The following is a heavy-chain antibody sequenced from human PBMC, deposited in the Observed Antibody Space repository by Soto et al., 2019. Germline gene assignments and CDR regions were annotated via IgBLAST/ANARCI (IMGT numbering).Heavy chain of an antibody. D-gene: IGHD2-15*01. CDR1: GYTFTSYG. CDR2: ISAYNGSR. J-gene: IGHJ5*02. Sequence: VNVSFKASGYTFTSYGISWVRQAPGQGLEWIGWISAYNGSRNYXXKLQGRVXXTRDTCTSTAXRELRXLRSDDTAVYXGARVKTSGHHNWFDPSRQGTLVTVSS. CDR3: ARVKTSGHHNWFDP. V-gene: IGHV1-18*01.